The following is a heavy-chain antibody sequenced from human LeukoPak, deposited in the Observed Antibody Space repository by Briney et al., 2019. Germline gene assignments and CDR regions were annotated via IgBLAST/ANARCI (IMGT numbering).Heavy chain of an antibody. CDR1: GFTFSDYY. CDR2: ISSSGSTI. V-gene: IGHV3-11*04. D-gene: IGHD6-13*01. Sequence: GGSLRLSCAASGFTFSDYYMSWIRQAPGKGLEWVSYISSSGSTIYYADSVKGRFTISRDNAKNSLYLQMNSLRAEDTAVYYCAREFEVAAADVWAFDIWGQGTMVTVSS. CDR3: AREFEVAAADVWAFDI. J-gene: IGHJ3*02.